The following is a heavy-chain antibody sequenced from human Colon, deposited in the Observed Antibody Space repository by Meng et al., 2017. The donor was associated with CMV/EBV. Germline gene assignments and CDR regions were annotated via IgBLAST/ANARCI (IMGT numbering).Heavy chain of an antibody. CDR3: AKEGVEIEPFFDY. CDR2: IRHDGNTQ. J-gene: IGHJ4*02. Sequence: ASGFPMRSYGMHWVRQAPGRGLEWMAYIRHDGNTQYYADSLKGRFTVSRDNSKNTVYLQMDSLRVDDTAVYYCAKEGVEIEPFFDYWGQGTLVTVSS. D-gene: IGHD1-1*01. V-gene: IGHV3-30*02. CDR1: GFPMRSYG.